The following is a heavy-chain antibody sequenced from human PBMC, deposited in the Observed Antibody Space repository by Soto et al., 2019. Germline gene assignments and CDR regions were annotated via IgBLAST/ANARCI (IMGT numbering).Heavy chain of an antibody. CDR2: IKSKGGGETK. D-gene: IGHD4-4*01. V-gene: IGHV3-15*07. CDR3: AWDNSGRFRTDH. CDR1: GIKFSDAW. J-gene: IGHJ4*02. Sequence: EVQLVESGGGLVKPGDSLRLSCAVSGIKFSDAWMNWVRQAPGKGLEWVGSIKSKGGGETKDYAAPVKGRFAISRDDSRDTLYLQMNSLKIEDTAVYYCAWDNSGRFRTDHWGQGTLVTVS.